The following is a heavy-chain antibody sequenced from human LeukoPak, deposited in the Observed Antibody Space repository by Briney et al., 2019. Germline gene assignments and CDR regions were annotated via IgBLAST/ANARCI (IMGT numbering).Heavy chain of an antibody. CDR1: GFTFSSYG. D-gene: IGHD5-18*01. CDR2: IRYDGSNK. J-gene: IGHJ4*02. Sequence: GGSLRLSCAASGFTFSSYGMHWVRQAPGKGLEWVAFIRYDGSNKYYADSVKGRFTISRDNSKNTLYLQMNSLRAEDTAVYYCAKEVDTAINFDYWGQGTLVTVSS. V-gene: IGHV3-30*02. CDR3: AKEVDTAINFDY.